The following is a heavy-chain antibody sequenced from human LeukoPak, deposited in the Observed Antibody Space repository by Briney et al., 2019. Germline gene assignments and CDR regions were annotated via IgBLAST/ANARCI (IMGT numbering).Heavy chain of an antibody. J-gene: IGHJ4*02. CDR1: GYTFTGYY. Sequence: ASVKVSCKASGYTFTGYYMHWVRQAPGQGLEWMGWINPNSGGTNYAQKFQGRVTMTRDTSISTAYMELSRLRSDDTAVYYCAGRPGYSSGWYRVDYWGQGTLVTVSS. D-gene: IGHD6-19*01. CDR2: INPNSGGT. V-gene: IGHV1-2*02. CDR3: AGRPGYSSGWYRVDY.